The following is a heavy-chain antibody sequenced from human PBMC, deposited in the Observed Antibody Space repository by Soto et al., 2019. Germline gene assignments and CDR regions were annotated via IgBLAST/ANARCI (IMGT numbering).Heavy chain of an antibody. J-gene: IGHJ4*02. V-gene: IGHV2-5*02. Sequence: ESGPTLVKPTQTLTLTCTFSGFSLSTRGMGVGWMRQPPGKALEWLALIYWDDDKRYSPSLKSRLIVTKGTSENQVVLTMANMDPVDTATYYCARYSTTYQTDYWGQGTLVTVSS. CDR3: ARYSTTYQTDY. CDR1: GFSLSTRGMG. D-gene: IGHD6-13*01. CDR2: IYWDDDK.